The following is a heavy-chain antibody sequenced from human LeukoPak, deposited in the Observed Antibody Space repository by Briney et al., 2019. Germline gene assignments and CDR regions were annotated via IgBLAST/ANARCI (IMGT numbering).Heavy chain of an antibody. J-gene: IGHJ1*01. Sequence: SETLSLTCTVSGASVSSASYWTWIRQPPGKGVEWIAHIYNGVNTNYNPSLKSRVTISVDTSKNQFSLKLSSVTAADTAVYYCARVSGGNIHPAEYFQHWGQGTLVTVSS. CDR3: ARVSGGNIHPAEYFQH. CDR2: IYNGVNT. D-gene: IGHD4-23*01. V-gene: IGHV4-61*01. CDR1: GASVSSASY.